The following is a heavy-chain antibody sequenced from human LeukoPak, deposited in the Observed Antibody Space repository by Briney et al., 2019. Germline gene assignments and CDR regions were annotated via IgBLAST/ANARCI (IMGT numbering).Heavy chain of an antibody. Sequence: ASVKVSCKASGYTFTSYCMHWVRQAPGQGLESMGIINPSGNSTSYAQKFQGRVTMTTDTSTSTVYMELRSLRSEDTAVYYCARAVLVRSPFDNWGQGTLVTVSS. V-gene: IGHV1-46*01. CDR1: GYTFTSYC. D-gene: IGHD3-3*01. J-gene: IGHJ4*02. CDR2: INPSGNST. CDR3: ARAVLVRSPFDN.